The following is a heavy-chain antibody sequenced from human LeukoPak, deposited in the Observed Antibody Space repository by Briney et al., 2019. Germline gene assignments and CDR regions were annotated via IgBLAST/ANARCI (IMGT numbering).Heavy chain of an antibody. CDR2: IDPSDGST. D-gene: IGHD6-19*01. CDR3: ARGGHGTSVAVAGTGDF. Sequence: ASVKVSCKASGYTFTIYYMHWVRQAPGQGLEWMGIIDPSDGSTIYAQKFQGRVTMTREMSTSTDYMQLSSLTSEDTAIYYCARGGHGTSVAVAGTGDFWGQGTLVTVSS. J-gene: IGHJ4*02. CDR1: GYTFTIYY. V-gene: IGHV1-46*01.